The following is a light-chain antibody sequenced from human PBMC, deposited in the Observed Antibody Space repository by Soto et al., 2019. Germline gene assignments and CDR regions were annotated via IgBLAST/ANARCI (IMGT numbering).Light chain of an antibody. CDR1: QSINSNY. CDR2: GAS. CDR3: QHYGGSPLIT. Sequence: EIVLTQSPGTLSLSPGERATLSCRASQSINSNYLAWYQQKPGQAPRFIMYGASTRATGIPDRFSGSGSGTDFTLTVSRLEPEDFAVYYXQHYGGSPLITFGQGTRLEIK. V-gene: IGKV3-20*01. J-gene: IGKJ5*01.